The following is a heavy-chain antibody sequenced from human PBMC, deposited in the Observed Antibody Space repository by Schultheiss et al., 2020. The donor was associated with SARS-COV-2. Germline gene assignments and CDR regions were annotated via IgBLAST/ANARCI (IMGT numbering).Heavy chain of an antibody. Sequence: GGSLRLSCAASGFTFRSYGMYWVRQALGKGLEWVADISYDGSNKYYADSVKGRFTISRDNSKNTLYLQMNSLRAEDTAVYYCAKDAISNYLSWFDPWGQGTLVTVSS. CDR1: GFTFRSYG. J-gene: IGHJ5*02. CDR3: AKDAISNYLSWFDP. V-gene: IGHV3-30*18. CDR2: ISYDGSNK. D-gene: IGHD4-11*01.